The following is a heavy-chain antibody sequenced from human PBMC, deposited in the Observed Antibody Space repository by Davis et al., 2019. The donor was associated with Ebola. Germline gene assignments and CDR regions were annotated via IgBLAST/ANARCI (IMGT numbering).Heavy chain of an antibody. D-gene: IGHD6-13*01. J-gene: IGHJ5*02. CDR1: GGSISDYY. CDR3: ARGLGMGWFDP. V-gene: IGHV4-59*01. CDR2: ILHSGTT. Sequence: SEALSLTCTVSGGSISDYYWSWIRQPPGMGLEWIGYILHSGTTNYNSSLKGRVTISVDMSKNQFSLKLSSVTAADTAVYYCARGLGMGWFDPWGQGTLVTVST.